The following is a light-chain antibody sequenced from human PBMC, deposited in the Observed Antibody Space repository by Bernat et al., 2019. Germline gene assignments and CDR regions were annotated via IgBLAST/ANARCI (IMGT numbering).Light chain of an antibody. J-gene: IGKJ2*01. CDR1: QSISSY. Sequence: DIQMTQSPSSLSASVGDRVTITCRASQSISSYLNCYQQKPGKAPNLLIFAASSLQCGVQSRFSGSGSGTDLTLTISSLQPEDFATYYCQQSYSTPRTFGQGTKVEI. CDR3: QQSYSTPRT. CDR2: AAS. V-gene: IGKV1-39*01.